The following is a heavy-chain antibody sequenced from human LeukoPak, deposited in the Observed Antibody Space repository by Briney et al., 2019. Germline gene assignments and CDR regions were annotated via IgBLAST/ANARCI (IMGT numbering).Heavy chain of an antibody. J-gene: IGHJ4*02. V-gene: IGHV4-61*01. CDR3: ARSQNYYGSGDY. CDR2: IYYTGST. CDR1: GDSVSNGNYY. D-gene: IGHD3-10*01. Sequence: IPSETLSLTCTVSGDSVSNGNYYWSWLRQPPGKALEWIGYIYYTGSTYYNPSLEGRVTISVDTSRNQFSVKLSSVTAADTAVYYCARSQNYYGSGDYWSQGTLVTASS.